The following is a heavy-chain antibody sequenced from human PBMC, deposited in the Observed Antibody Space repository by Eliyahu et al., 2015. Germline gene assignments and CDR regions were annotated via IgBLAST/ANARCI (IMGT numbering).Heavy chain of an antibody. CDR2: IYYSGST. V-gene: IGHV4-31*03. CDR3: ARNGGGSPWYYYYYMDV. Sequence: QVQLQESGPGLVKPSQTLSLTXTVSGGSXSXGGYYWXXIRQXPGKGLEWMGYIYYSGSTYYNPSLKSRVTISVDTSKNQFSLKLSSVTAADTAVYYCARNGGGSPWYYYYYMDVWGKGTTVTVSS. J-gene: IGHJ6*03. D-gene: IGHD2-15*01. CDR1: GGSXSXGGYY.